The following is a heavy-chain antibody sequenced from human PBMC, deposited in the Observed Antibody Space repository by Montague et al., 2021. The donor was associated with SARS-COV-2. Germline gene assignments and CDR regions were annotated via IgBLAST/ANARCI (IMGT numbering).Heavy chain of an antibody. D-gene: IGHD5-18*01. CDR1: GDSITSDTAF. CDR2: MDYSGRN. V-gene: IGHV4-39*01. Sequence: SETLSLTCTVSGDSITSDTAFWGWVRQSPGKGLEWIGSMDYSGRNFYNGALRSRLTISVDTSKNQFSLELGAVTAADTGLYYCARHDHTDFGNPNWFDPWGQGTLVTVSS. CDR3: ARHDHTDFGNPNWFDP. J-gene: IGHJ5*02.